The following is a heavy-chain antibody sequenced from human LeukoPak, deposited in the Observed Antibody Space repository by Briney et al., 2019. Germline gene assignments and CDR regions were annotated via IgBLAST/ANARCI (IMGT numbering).Heavy chain of an antibody. CDR2: ISDSGGGT. CDR1: GFTFSSYW. V-gene: IGHV3-23*01. D-gene: IGHD6-13*01. CDR3: AKPKYSSSWYEFDY. Sequence: PGGSLRLSCAASGFTFSSYWMSWVRQAPGKGLEWVSVISDSGGGTYFADSVKGRFTISRDNSKNTLYLQMNSLRAEDTAVYYCAKPKYSSSWYEFDYWGQGTQVTVSS. J-gene: IGHJ4*02.